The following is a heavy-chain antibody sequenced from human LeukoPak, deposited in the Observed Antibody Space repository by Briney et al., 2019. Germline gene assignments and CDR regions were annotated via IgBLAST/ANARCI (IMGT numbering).Heavy chain of an antibody. Sequence: GGSLRLSCAASGFTFSSYGMHWVRQAPGKGLEWVAVISHDGSNKYYADSVKGRFTISRDNSKNTLYLQMNSLRAEDTAVYYCAKGRTGKGYYYGMDVWGQGTTVTVSS. J-gene: IGHJ6*02. CDR1: GFTFSSYG. D-gene: IGHD1-1*01. CDR2: ISHDGSNK. V-gene: IGHV3-30*18. CDR3: AKGRTGKGYYYGMDV.